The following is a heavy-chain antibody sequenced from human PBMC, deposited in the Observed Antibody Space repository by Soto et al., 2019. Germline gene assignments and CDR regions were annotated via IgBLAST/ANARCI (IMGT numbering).Heavy chain of an antibody. Sequence: GGSLRLSCAASGFTFRSYSINWVRQAPGRGLEWVSSISSSSSYIYYADSVKGRFTISRDNAKNSLYLQMNSLRAEDTAVYYCARVAVAGSNWFDPWGQGTLVTVSS. CDR2: ISSSSSYI. CDR3: ARVAVAGSNWFDP. J-gene: IGHJ5*02. D-gene: IGHD6-19*01. CDR1: GFTFRSYS. V-gene: IGHV3-21*01.